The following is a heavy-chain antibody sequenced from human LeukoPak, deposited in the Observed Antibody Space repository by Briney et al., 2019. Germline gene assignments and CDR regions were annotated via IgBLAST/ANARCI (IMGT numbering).Heavy chain of an antibody. CDR1: GGSFSGYY. V-gene: IGHV4-34*01. CDR3: AREKHVDAFDI. Sequence: KPSETLSLTCAVYGGSFSGYYWSWIRQPPGKGLEWIGEINHSGSTNYNPSLKSRVTISVDTSKNQFSLKLSSVTAADTAVYYCAREKHVDAFDIWGQGTMVTVSS. J-gene: IGHJ3*02. CDR2: INHSGST.